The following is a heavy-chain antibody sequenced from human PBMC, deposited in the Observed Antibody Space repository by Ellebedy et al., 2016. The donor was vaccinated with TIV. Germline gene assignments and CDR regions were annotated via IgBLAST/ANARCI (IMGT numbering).Heavy chain of an antibody. J-gene: IGHJ3*02. V-gene: IGHV1-18*04. D-gene: IGHD3-9*01. Sequence: ASVKVSCKASGYTFTSYGISWVRQAPGQGLEWMGWISAYNGNTNYAQKLQGRVTMTRDTSTSTVYMELSSLRSEDTAVYYCYLNSYYDILTGSDAFDIWGQGTMVTVSS. CDR3: YLNSYYDILTGSDAFDI. CDR2: ISAYNGNT. CDR1: GYTFTSYG.